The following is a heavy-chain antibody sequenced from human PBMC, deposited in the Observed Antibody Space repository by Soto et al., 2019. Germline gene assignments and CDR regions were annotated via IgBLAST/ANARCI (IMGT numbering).Heavy chain of an antibody. J-gene: IGHJ4*02. Sequence: QVQLVQSGAEVKKPGSSVKVSCKASGGTFSSYTISWVRQAPGQGLEWMGRIIPILGIANYAQKFQGRVTITAHKSTSTAYMELSSLISEDTAVYYCARGYSGYDTLSGFDYWGQGTLVTVST. CDR2: IIPILGIA. CDR3: ARGYSGYDTLSGFDY. V-gene: IGHV1-69*02. CDR1: GGTFSSYT. D-gene: IGHD5-12*01.